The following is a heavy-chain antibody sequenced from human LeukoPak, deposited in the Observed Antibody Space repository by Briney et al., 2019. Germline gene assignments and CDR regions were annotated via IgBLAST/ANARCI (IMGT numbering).Heavy chain of an antibody. CDR1: GFSLTTTGVC. V-gene: IGHV2-70*11. CDR2: IDWDDDK. CDR3: ARFSGSPPFDY. J-gene: IGHJ4*02. Sequence: SGPALVKPTQTLTLTCTFSGFSLTTTGVCVSWVRQPPGKALEWLARIDWDDDKYYSTSLKTRLTISKDTSKNQVVLTMTNMDPVDTATYYCARFSGSPPFDYWGQGTLVTVSS. D-gene: IGHD1-26*01.